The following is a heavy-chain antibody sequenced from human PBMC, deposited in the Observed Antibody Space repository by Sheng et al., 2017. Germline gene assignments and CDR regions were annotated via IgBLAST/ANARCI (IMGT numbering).Heavy chain of an antibody. J-gene: IGHJ4*02. V-gene: IGHV3-33*06. CDR2: IWYDGSNQ. Sequence: QVQLVESGGGVVQPGRSLRLSCAATGFIFRSYGMHWVRQAPGEGLEWVAVIWYDGSNQSYTDSVKGRFDISRDNSKNTVYLQMNRLRVEDTAVYYCAKDRWADACNYDSWGQGTLVTVSS. CDR1: GFIFRSYG. CDR3: AKDRWADACNYDS. D-gene: IGHD2-2*01.